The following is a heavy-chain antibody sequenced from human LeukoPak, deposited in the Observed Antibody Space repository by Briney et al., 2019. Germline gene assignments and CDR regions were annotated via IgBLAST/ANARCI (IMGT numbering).Heavy chain of an antibody. D-gene: IGHD3-9*01. CDR2: SYYSGTT. Sequence: SETLSLTCNVSGGSITSHSWNWIRQSPGKGLEWIGYSYYSGTTNYSPSLKSRVTISVDKSKNQFSLKLSSVTAADTAVYYCARGYYDILTGYSPFDYWGQGTLVTVSS. CDR3: ARGYYDILTGYSPFDY. V-gene: IGHV4-59*11. J-gene: IGHJ4*02. CDR1: GGSITSHS.